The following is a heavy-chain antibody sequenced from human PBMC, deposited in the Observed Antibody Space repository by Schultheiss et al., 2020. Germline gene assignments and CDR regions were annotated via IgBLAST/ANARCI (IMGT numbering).Heavy chain of an antibody. J-gene: IGHJ3*02. CDR3: ARADAFDI. CDR1: GFTFSSYS. V-gene: IGHV3-48*02. CDR2: ISSSSSTI. Sequence: GESLKISCAASGFTFSSYSMNWVRQAPGKGLEWVSSISSSSSTIYYADSVKGRFTISRDNAKNSLYLQMNSLRDEDTAVYYCARADAFDIWGQGTMVTVSS.